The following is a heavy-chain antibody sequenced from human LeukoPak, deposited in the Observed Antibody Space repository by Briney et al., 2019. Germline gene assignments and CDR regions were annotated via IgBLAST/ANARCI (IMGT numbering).Heavy chain of an antibody. CDR1: GFSFSSYG. CDR3: AKDRDIVVVPAAIRQGLDY. J-gene: IGHJ4*02. CDR2: ITYDGSNK. Sequence: GGSLRLSCAASGFSFSSYGMHWVRQAPGKGLEWVALITYDGSNKYYADSVKGRFTISRDNSKNTLYLQMNSLRAEDTAVHYCAKDRDIVVVPAAIRQGLDYWGQGTLVTVSS. V-gene: IGHV3-30*18. D-gene: IGHD2-2*01.